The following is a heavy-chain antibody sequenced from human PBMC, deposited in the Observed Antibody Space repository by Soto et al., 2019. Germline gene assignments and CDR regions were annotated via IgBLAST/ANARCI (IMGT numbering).Heavy chain of an antibody. J-gene: IGHJ6*02. V-gene: IGHV1-69*01. CDR3: ARVLYYGSGSYSPYGMDV. D-gene: IGHD3-10*01. CDR1: GVSFNNNG. Sequence: QVQLVQSGAEVKKPGSSVKVSCKTSGVSFNNNGIGWVRQARGHGLEWMGGVSAPFRTSNYARKFQGRISITADASTGTVNMELSSLTSEDTAQYYCARVLYYGSGSYSPYGMDVWGQGTTVTVSS. CDR2: VSAPFRTS.